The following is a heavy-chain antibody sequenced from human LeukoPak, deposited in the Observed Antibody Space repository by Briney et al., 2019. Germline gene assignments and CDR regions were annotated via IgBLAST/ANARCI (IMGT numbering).Heavy chain of an antibody. V-gene: IGHV4-39*01. J-gene: IGHJ3*02. CDR2: IYYSGST. CDR3: ARPLDTTLVNPFAI. CDR1: GGSISTSSYY. Sequence: SETLSLTCTVSGGSISTSSYYWAWIRQPPGKGLEYIGSIYYSGSTCYNPSLKSRVTISRDTSKNQFSLPLNPVTAADTAVYYCARPLDTTLVNPFAIWGQGTMAIVSS. D-gene: IGHD5-18*01.